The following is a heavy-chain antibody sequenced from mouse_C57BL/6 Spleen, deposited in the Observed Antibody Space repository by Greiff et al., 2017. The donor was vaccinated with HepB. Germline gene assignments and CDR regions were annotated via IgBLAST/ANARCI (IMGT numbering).Heavy chain of an antibody. D-gene: IGHD1-1*01. Sequence: QVQLQQSGPELVKPGASVKISCKASGYSFTSYYIHWVKQRPGQGLEWIGWIYPGSGNTKYNEKFKGKATLTADTSSSTAYMQLSSLTSEDSAVYYCVSTTVVGYVDVWGTGTTVTVSS. CDR1: GYSFTSYY. CDR2: IYPGSGNT. V-gene: IGHV1-66*01. CDR3: VSTTVVGYVDV. J-gene: IGHJ1*03.